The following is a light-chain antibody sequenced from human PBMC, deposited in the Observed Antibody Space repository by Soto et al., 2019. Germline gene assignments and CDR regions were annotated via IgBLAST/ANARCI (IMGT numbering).Light chain of an antibody. J-gene: IGLJ1*01. CDR3: VSWDNSLSAYV. V-gene: IGLV1-51*01. Sequence: QSVLTQPPSVSAAPGQKVTISCSGSSSNIGGNSVSWYQQLPGTAPKLLIYDDNKRPSGIPDRFSGSKSGTSATLGITGFQTEDEADYDCVSWDNSLSAYVVGTQTNV. CDR1: SSNIGGNS. CDR2: DDN.